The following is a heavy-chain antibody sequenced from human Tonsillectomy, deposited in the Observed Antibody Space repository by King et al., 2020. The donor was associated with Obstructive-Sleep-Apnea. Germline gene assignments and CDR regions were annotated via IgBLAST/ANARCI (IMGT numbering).Heavy chain of an antibody. Sequence: QLVQSGGGVVQPGRSLRLSCAASGFTFSSYAMHWVRQAPGKGLEWVAVISYDGSNKYYADSVKGRFTISRDNSKNTLYLQMNSLRAEDTAVYYCARVGDYSNYDLDYWGQGTLVTVSS. CDR3: ARVGDYSNYDLDY. V-gene: IGHV3-30*04. D-gene: IGHD4-11*01. J-gene: IGHJ4*02. CDR1: GFTFSSYA. CDR2: ISYDGSNK.